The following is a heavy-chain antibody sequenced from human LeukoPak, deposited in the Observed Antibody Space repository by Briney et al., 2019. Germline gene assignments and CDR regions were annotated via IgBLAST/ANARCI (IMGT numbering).Heavy chain of an antibody. Sequence: TSETLSLTCSVSGGSISGYYWTWVRQPPGKGLEWIGQIHYSGRADYSPSLKSRITMSVDTSRNQISLKLSSVTAADTAIYYCVRFGVNYDMDVWGQGTTVTVFS. V-gene: IGHV4-59*01. CDR2: IHYSGRA. CDR3: VRFGVNYDMDV. CDR1: GGSISGYY. D-gene: IGHD3-16*01. J-gene: IGHJ6*02.